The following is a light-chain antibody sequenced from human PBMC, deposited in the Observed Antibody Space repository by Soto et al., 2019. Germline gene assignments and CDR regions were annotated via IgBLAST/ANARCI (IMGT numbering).Light chain of an antibody. V-gene: IGLV2-11*01. CDR2: DVS. Sequence: QSVLTQPRSVSGSPGQSVTISCTGTSSDFGGYNYVSWYQQHPGKAPKLMIYDVSKRPSGVPDRFSGSKSGNTASLTISGLQAEDEADYYCCSYAGSYNVVFGGGTKLTVL. CDR3: CSYAGSYNVV. J-gene: IGLJ2*01. CDR1: SSDFGGYNY.